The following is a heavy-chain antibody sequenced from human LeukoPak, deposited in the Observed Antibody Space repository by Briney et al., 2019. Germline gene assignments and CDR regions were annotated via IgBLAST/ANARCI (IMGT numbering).Heavy chain of an antibody. CDR3: ARDKEWFGNFDY. D-gene: IGHD3-10*01. CDR2: ISVSGTTT. CDR1: GFTFSNYE. J-gene: IGHJ4*02. V-gene: IGHV3-48*03. Sequence: GGSLRLSCAASGFTFSNYEMNWVRQAPGKGLEWISYISVSGTTTYYADSVKGRFTISRDDAKNSLFLQMNSLRVEDAAIYYCARDKEWFGNFDYRGQGTLVTVSS.